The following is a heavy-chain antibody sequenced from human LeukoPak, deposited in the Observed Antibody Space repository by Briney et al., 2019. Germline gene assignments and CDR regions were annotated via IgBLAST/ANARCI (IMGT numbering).Heavy chain of an antibody. CDR3: ARERDSSGYSPLDP. V-gene: IGHV1-2*02. D-gene: IGHD3-22*01. CDR1: GYRFTDYY. J-gene: IGHJ5*02. Sequence: ASVNVSCKASGYRFTDYYMQWVRQAPGQGLEWVGWISPKSGRTKSSQKFQGRVTVTWDTSISTAYMELSRLRSDDTAIYYCARERDSSGYSPLDPWGQGTRITVSS. CDR2: ISPKSGRT.